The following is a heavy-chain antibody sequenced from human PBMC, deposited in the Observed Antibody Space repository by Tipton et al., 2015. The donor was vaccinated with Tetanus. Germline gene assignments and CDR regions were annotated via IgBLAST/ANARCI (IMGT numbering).Heavy chain of an antibody. V-gene: IGHV4-39*01. D-gene: IGHD3-10*01. CDR2: IYYSGST. CDR3: ARHPPPYYYGSGSYLDY. J-gene: IGHJ4*02. CDR1: GGSVRGGDYY. Sequence: TLSLTCTVSGGSVRGGDYYWSWIRQPPGKALEWIGSIYYSGSTFYHPSLQSRVTISVDTSKNQFSLRLSSVTAADTAVYFCARHPPPYYYGSGSYLDYWGQGTPVTVSS.